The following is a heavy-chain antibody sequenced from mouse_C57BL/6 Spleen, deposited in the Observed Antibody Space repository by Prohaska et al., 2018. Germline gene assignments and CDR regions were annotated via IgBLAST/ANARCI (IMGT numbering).Heavy chain of an antibody. CDR1: GYTFTSYW. Sequence: QVQLQQPGAELVKPGASVKLSCKASGYTFTSYWMQWVKQRPGQGLEWIVEIDPSDSYTNYNQKFKGKATLTVDTSSSTAYMQSDSLTSEDTPVYYAARPWHDGSSYMIAEWGQGTLVTVSA. J-gene: IGHJ3*02. CDR2: IDPSDSYT. D-gene: IGHD1-1*01. V-gene: IGHV1-50*01. CDR3: ARPWHDGSSYMIAE.